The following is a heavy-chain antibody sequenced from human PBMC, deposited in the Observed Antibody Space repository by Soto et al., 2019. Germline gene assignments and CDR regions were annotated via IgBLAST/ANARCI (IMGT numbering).Heavy chain of an antibody. CDR2: IYYSGTT. D-gene: IGHD2-21*02. CDR3: ATFVVPASRHNYFDC. Sequence: PSATRCRPCPRSGCALSTSTYYCVCVHPPPGKGLDWIGNIYYSGTTYYNPSLKSRVTISVDTSKNQFSLKLNSVTAADTAVYYCATFVVPASRHNYFDCWGPGTLVTGSS. CDR1: GCALSTSTYY. V-gene: IGHV4-39*01. J-gene: IGHJ4*02.